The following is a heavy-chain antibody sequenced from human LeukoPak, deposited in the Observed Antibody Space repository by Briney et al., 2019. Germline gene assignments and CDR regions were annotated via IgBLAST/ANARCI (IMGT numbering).Heavy chain of an antibody. CDR1: GFTFSSYA. CDR3: ARDREYYDSSGYYEYFQH. Sequence: GGSLRLSCAASGFTFSSYAMSWVRQAPGKGLERVAYIQNDGSNEQYADSVKGRFSISRDSSKNILYLQMNSLRAEDTAVYYCARDREYYDSSGYYEYFQHWGQGTLVTVSS. V-gene: IGHV3-30*04. J-gene: IGHJ1*01. CDR2: IQNDGSNE. D-gene: IGHD3-22*01.